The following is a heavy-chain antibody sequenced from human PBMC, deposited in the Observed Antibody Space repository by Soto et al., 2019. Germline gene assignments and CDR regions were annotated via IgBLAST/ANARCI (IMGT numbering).Heavy chain of an antibody. CDR2: ISWNSGSI. CDR1: GFTFDDYA. J-gene: IGHJ4*02. CDR3: AKDSTGNYAPNYYFHY. V-gene: IGHV3-9*01. D-gene: IGHD4-4*01. Sequence: EVQLVESGGGLVQPGRSLRLSCAASGFTFDDYAMHWVRQAPGKGLEWVSGISWNSGSIGYADSVKGRFTISRDNAKNSLYLQMDSLRAEDTSLYYCAKDSTGNYAPNYYFHYWGQGTLVTVSS.